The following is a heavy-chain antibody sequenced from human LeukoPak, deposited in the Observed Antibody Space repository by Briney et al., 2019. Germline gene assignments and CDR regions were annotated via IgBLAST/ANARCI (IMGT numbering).Heavy chain of an antibody. D-gene: IGHD5-24*01. V-gene: IGHV1-8*03. J-gene: IGHJ6*03. CDR3: ARESNGYIHWGYMDV. Sequence: ASVKVSCKASGYTFTSYDINWVRQATGQGLEWMGWMNPNSGNTGYAQKFQGRVTITRNTSTSTAYMELSSLRSEDTAVYYCARESNGYIHWGYMDVWGKGTTVTVSS. CDR2: MNPNSGNT. CDR1: GYTFTSYD.